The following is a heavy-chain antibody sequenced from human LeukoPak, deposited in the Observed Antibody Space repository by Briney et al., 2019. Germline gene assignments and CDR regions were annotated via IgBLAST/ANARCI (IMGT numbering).Heavy chain of an antibody. Sequence: GGSLRLSCTASGFTFGDYAMSWFRQTPGKGLEWVGFIRSKAYGGTTEYAASVKGRFTISRDDSKSIAYLQMNSLKTEDTAVYYCTRVKDSSGLLFDYWGQGTLVTVSS. V-gene: IGHV3-49*03. J-gene: IGHJ4*02. CDR3: TRVKDSSGLLFDY. D-gene: IGHD3-22*01. CDR2: IRSKAYGGTT. CDR1: GFTFGDYA.